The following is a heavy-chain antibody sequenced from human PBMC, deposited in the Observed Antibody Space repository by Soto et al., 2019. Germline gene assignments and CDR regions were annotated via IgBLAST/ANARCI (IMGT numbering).Heavy chain of an antibody. CDR2: ISHDGSEK. CDR3: AKDQIPYSGSYRLAS. CDR1: GFTFSTFG. V-gene: IGHV3-30*18. D-gene: IGHD1-26*01. Sequence: PGGSLRLSCAASGFTFSTFGMHWVRQAPGKGLEWVAMISHDGSEKYYADSVKGRLTTSRDNSKNTLYLQMNSLRAEDTAVYYCAKDQIPYSGSYRLASWGQGNMVTVSS. J-gene: IGHJ5*01.